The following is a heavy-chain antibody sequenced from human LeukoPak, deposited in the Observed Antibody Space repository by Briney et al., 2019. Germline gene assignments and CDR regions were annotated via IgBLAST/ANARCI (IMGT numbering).Heavy chain of an antibody. Sequence: SVKVSCKASGGTFSSYAISWVRQAPGQGLEWMGRIIPILGIANYAQKFQGRVTITADKSTSTAYMELSSLRSEDTAVYYCASELNGSGSYRDYWGQGTLVTVSS. D-gene: IGHD3-10*01. V-gene: IGHV1-69*04. CDR2: IIPILGIA. J-gene: IGHJ4*02. CDR1: GGTFSSYA. CDR3: ASELNGSGSYRDY.